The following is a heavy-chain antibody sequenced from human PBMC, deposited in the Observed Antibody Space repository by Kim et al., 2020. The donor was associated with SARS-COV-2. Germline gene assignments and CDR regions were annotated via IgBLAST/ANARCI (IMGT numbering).Heavy chain of an antibody. J-gene: IGHJ6*02. CDR2: T. V-gene: IGHV3-23*01. Sequence: TYYADSVKGRFTSSRDNSRNTLALQMSGLRVEDTAVYYCARGPLLRYGMDVWGQGTTVTVS. CDR3: ARGPLLRYGMDV. D-gene: IGHD3-22*01.